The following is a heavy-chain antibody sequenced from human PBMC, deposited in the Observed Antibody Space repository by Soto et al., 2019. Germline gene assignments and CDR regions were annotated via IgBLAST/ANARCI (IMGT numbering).Heavy chain of an antibody. Sequence: QVQLVQSGAEVKKPGASVKVSCKASGYTFTSYDINWVRQATGQGLEWMGWMNPNSGNTGYAQKFQGRVTMTRNTSISTAYMELSSLRSEDTAVYYCAIRWFGELFPGYYYYYGMDVWGQGTTVTVSS. J-gene: IGHJ6*02. V-gene: IGHV1-8*01. CDR2: MNPNSGNT. CDR1: GYTFTSYD. D-gene: IGHD3-10*01. CDR3: AIRWFGELFPGYYYYYGMDV.